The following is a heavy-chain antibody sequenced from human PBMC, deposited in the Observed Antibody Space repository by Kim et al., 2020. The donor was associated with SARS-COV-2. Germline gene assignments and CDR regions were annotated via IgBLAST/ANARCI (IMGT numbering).Heavy chain of an antibody. CDR3: ARGARLRPGLY. J-gene: IGHJ4*02. CDR1: GYTFTSYD. D-gene: IGHD3-16*01. CDR2: MNPNSGNT. V-gene: IGHV1-8*01. Sequence: ASVKVSCKASGYTFTSYDINWVRQATGQGLEWMGWMNPNSGNTGYAQKFQGRGTMTRNTSISTAYMGLSSLRSEDTAVYYCARGARLRPGLYWGQGTLVAVSS.